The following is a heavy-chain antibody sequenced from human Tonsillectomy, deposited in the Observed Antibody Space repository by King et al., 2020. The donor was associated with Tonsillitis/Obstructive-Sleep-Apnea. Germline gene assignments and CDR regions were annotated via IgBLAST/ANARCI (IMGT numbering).Heavy chain of an antibody. Sequence: LQLQESGPGLVKPSRTLSLTCAVSGGSISSSHWWTWVRQPPAKGLEWIGQIYHSGSTDDDPSLKSRVTISVDRSKNQFSLGLNFVTAADTAIYYCARPFDYGDQKEGFDIWGQGTMVTVSS. J-gene: IGHJ3*02. CDR2: IYHSGST. CDR1: GGSISSSHW. D-gene: IGHD4-17*01. V-gene: IGHV4-4*02. CDR3: ARPFDYGDQKEGFDI.